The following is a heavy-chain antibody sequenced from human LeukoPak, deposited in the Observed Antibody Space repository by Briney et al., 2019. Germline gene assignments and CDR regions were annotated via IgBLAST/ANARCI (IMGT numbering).Heavy chain of an antibody. CDR1: GFTVSSNY. J-gene: IGHJ4*02. CDR2: IYSGGST. D-gene: IGHD3-9*01. CDR3: ARGVLRYFDWLSDLPLFDY. Sequence: GGSLRLSCAASGFTVSSNYMSWVRQAPGKGLEWVSVIYSGGSTYYADSVKGRFTISRDNSKNTLYLQMNSLRAEDTAVYYCARGVLRYFDWLSDLPLFDYWGQGTLVTVSS. V-gene: IGHV3-66*01.